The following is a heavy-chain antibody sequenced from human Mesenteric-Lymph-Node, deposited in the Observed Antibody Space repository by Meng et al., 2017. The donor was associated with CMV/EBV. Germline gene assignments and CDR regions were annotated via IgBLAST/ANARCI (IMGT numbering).Heavy chain of an antibody. Sequence: SGGSISSSNWWSWVRQPPGRGLEWIGEIYHTGTTNYNPSLKSRVTMSVDKSKNQFSLKLSSVSAADTAMYYCTIDRALYSGYALVYWGQGTLVTVSS. CDR2: IYHTGTT. J-gene: IGHJ4*02. CDR3: TIDRALYSGYALVY. CDR1: GGSISSSNW. D-gene: IGHD5-12*01. V-gene: IGHV4-4*02.